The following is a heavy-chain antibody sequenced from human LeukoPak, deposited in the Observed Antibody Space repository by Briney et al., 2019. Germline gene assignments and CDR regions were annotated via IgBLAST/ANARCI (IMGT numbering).Heavy chain of an antibody. V-gene: IGHV4-4*07. D-gene: IGHD1-1*01. CDR1: GGSISSYY. CDR2: TYTSGSP. Sequence: SETLSLTCTVSGGSISSYYWSWIRQPARKGLEWIGRTYTSGSPNYNPSLKSGFTMSVDTSKNQFSLKLSYVTAEDTAVYYCARDPDWNDELDAFDIWGEGTMVSVSS. CDR3: ARDPDWNDELDAFDI. J-gene: IGHJ3*02.